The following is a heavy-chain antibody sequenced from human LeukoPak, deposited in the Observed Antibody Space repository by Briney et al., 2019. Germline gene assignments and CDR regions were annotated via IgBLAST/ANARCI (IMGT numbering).Heavy chain of an antibody. J-gene: IGHJ4*02. D-gene: IGHD6-19*01. V-gene: IGHV1-24*01. CDR2: FDPEDGET. CDR3: ARGGRIAVATIHHFFDF. Sequence: GASVKVSCKVSGYTLTELSMHWVRQAPGKGLEWMGGFDPEDGETIYAQKFQGRVTMTEDTSTDTAYMELTSLRSEDTAVYYCARGGRIAVATIHHFFDFWGQGTLVTVSS. CDR1: GYTLTELS.